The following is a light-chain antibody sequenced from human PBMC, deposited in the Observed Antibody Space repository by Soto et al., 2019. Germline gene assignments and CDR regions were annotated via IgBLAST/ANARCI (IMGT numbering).Light chain of an antibody. CDR3: QHYHGWPIT. Sequence: EIVMTQSQSTLSVSPGEGASFSCMASQSVSSHLAWYQNKPGQAPRLLFYDASTRATGIPARFSGSGSGTEFTLTISSLQSEDFAVYYCQHYHGWPITFGQGTRLEIK. J-gene: IGKJ5*01. CDR1: QSVSSH. V-gene: IGKV3-15*01. CDR2: DAS.